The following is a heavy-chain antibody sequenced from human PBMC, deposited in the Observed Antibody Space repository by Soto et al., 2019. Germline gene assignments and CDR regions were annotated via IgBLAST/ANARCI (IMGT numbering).Heavy chain of an antibody. V-gene: IGHV3-30-3*01. CDR1: GFTFSSYA. Sequence: QVQLVESGGGVVQPGRSLRLSCVASGFTFSSYAMHWVRQAPGKGLEWVAVISYDGSNKYYADSVKGRFTISRDNSKNTPYLQMNSLRAEVTAVYYCARAEDIVVQPAAIVGTGYPGSSDAFDLWGQGTIVTDSS. CDR2: ISYDGSNK. D-gene: IGHD2-2*02. CDR3: ARAEDIVVQPAAIVGTGYPGSSDAFDL. J-gene: IGHJ3*01.